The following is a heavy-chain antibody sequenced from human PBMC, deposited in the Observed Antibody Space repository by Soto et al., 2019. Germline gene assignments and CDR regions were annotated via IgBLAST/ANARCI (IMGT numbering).Heavy chain of an antibody. Sequence: GGSLRLSCAASGFTFSSYAMSWVRQAPGKGLEWVSAISGSGGSTYYADSVKGRFTISRDNSKNTLYLQMNSLRAEDTAVYYCAKDPGRFIGMVAVLDYWGQGTLVTVSS. CDR2: ISGSGGST. V-gene: IGHV3-23*01. CDR3: AKDPGRFIGMVAVLDY. D-gene: IGHD1-26*01. CDR1: GFTFSSYA. J-gene: IGHJ4*02.